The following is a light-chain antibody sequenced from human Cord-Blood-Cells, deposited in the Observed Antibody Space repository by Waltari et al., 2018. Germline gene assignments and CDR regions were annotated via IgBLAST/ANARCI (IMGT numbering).Light chain of an antibody. CDR1: PGVSSSY. J-gene: IGKJ1*01. V-gene: IGKV3-20*01. CDR2: GAS. Sequence: IALTQCPGTLSLSPGLRATLSCRASPGVSSSYLAWYQQKPGQATRLLIYGASSRATGIPDRFSRSGSGTDFTHTINRLEPEDFAVYYCQQYGSSPTWTCGQGTKVEI. CDR3: QQYGSSPTWT.